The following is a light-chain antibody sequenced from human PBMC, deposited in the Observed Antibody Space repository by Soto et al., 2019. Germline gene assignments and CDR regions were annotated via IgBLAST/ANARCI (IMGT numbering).Light chain of an antibody. CDR3: QSYDSSLSGPV. V-gene: IGLV2-8*01. J-gene: IGLJ3*02. Sequence: QSALTQPPSASGSPGQSVTISCTGTSSDVGAYKYVAWYQQHPGKAPKLMIFDVSQRPSGVPDRFSGSKSGNTASLTVSGLQAEDEADYYCQSYDSSLSGPVFGGGTKLTVL. CDR2: DVS. CDR1: SSDVGAYKY.